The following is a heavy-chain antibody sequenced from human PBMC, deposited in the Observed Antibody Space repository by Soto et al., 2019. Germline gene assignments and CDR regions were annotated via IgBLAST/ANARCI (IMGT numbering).Heavy chain of an antibody. Sequence: PSETLSLTCTVSGGSISNSSYYWGWIRQPPGKGLEWIGSIYYSGSTYYNTSLKSRATISVDTSKNQFSLKLSSVTAADTAVYYCARHQAAAPPYYWGQGTLVTVSS. D-gene: IGHD6-13*01. V-gene: IGHV4-39*01. CDR1: GGSISNSSYY. J-gene: IGHJ4*02. CDR3: ARHQAAAPPYY. CDR2: IYYSGST.